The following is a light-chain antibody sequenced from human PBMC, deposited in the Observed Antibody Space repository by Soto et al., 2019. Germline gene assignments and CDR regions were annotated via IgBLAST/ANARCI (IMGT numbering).Light chain of an antibody. J-gene: IGLJ2*01. CDR2: EVS. CDR1: SSDVGGYNF. V-gene: IGLV2-14*01. Sequence: QSALTQPASVSGSPGQSITISCTGTSSDVGGYNFVSWYQQHPGKAPKLMIYEVSNRPSGVSNCFSGSKSGNTASLTISGLQAEDEADYYCSSYTSSVTLVFGGGTKLTVL. CDR3: SSYTSSVTLV.